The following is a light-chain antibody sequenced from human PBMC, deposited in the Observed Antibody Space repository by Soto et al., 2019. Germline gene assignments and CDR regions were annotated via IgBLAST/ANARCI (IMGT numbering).Light chain of an antibody. J-gene: IGLJ1*01. V-gene: IGLV2-14*03. CDR3: ISYTSGNTVV. Sequence: QSVLTQPASVSGSPGQSITISCTGTNSDVGGYNFVSWYQHHPGKAPKLMIYDANNRPSGVSNRFSGSKSGNTASLTISGLQAEDEADYYCISYTSGNTVVFGNGTKVTVL. CDR2: DAN. CDR1: NSDVGGYNF.